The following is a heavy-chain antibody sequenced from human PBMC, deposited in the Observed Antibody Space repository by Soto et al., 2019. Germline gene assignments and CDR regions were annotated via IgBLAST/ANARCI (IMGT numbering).Heavy chain of an antibody. CDR3: ARDIVVVVAAGKTEQDYYGMDV. CDR2: IYYSGST. J-gene: IGHJ6*02. V-gene: IGHV4-61*01. Sequence: PSETLSLTCTVSGGSVSSGSYYWSWIRQPPGKGLEWIGYIYYSGSTNYNPSLKSRVTISVDTSKNQFSLKLSSVTAADTAVYYCARDIVVVVAAGKTEQDYYGMDVWGQGTTVTVSS. D-gene: IGHD2-15*01. CDR1: GGSVSSGSYY.